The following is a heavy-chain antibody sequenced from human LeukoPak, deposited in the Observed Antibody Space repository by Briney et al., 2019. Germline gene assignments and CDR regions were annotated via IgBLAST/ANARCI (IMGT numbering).Heavy chain of an antibody. CDR3: ARGIMITFGGVIVNFDY. CDR2: INPNSGST. J-gene: IGHJ4*02. CDR1: GYTFTGYY. Sequence: ASVKVSCKASGYTFTGYYMHWVRQAPGQGLEWMGWINPNSGSTNYAQKFQGRVTMTRDTSISTAYMELSRLRSDDTAVYYCARGIMITFGGVIVNFDYWGQGTLVTVSS. D-gene: IGHD3-16*02. V-gene: IGHV1-2*02.